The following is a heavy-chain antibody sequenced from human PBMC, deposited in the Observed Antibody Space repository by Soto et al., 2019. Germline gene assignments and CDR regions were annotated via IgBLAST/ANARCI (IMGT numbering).Heavy chain of an antibody. V-gene: IGHV5-51*01. Sequence: GESLKISCKGSGCSFTSYWIGWVRQMPGKGLEWMGIIYPGDSDTRYSPSFQGQVTISADKSISTAYLQWSSLKASDTAMYYCASGRIAAAGDYYYGMDVWGQGTTVTVSS. CDR1: GCSFTSYW. D-gene: IGHD6-13*01. J-gene: IGHJ6*02. CDR3: ASGRIAAAGDYYYGMDV. CDR2: IYPGDSDT.